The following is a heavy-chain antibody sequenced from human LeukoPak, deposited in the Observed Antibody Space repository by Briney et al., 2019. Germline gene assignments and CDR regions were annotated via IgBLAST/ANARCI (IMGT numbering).Heavy chain of an antibody. CDR2: IKQEGTEK. CDR3: ARDGGGPLD. Sequence: GGSLRLSCVASGFTFRSSWMSWVRQAPGKGLEWVANIKQEGTEKNYVDSVKGRFTISRDNAKNSLYLQMNGLRAEDTAVYYCARDGGGPLDWGQGTLVTVSS. CDR1: GFTFRSSW. D-gene: IGHD3-10*01. V-gene: IGHV3-7*01. J-gene: IGHJ4*02.